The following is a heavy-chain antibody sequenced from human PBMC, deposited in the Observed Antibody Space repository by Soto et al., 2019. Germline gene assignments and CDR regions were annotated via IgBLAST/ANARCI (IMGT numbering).Heavy chain of an antibody. CDR3: AKVGYSSGWHQHYYYYMDV. J-gene: IGHJ6*03. CDR1: GFTFSSYA. D-gene: IGHD6-19*01. CDR2: IRGSGDNT. Sequence: GGSLRLSCAASGFTFSSYAMSWVRQAPGKGLEWVSAIRGSGDNTYYADSVKGRFSISRDNSKSALYLQMNSLRAEDTAVYYCAKVGYSSGWHQHYYYYMDVWGKGTTVTSP. V-gene: IGHV3-23*01.